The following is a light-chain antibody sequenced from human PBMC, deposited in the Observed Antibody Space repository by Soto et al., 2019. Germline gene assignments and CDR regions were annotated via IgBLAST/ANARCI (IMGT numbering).Light chain of an antibody. Sequence: EIVLTQSPGTLSLSPGDRATLSCRASQSLSSRYLAWYRQKPGQAPRLLIYGASNRATGIPDRFSGSGSGTDFTLTISRLEPDDFAVYYWQQYSRSPPTFGGGTKVEIK. CDR1: QSLSSRY. CDR2: GAS. V-gene: IGKV3-20*01. CDR3: QQYSRSPPT. J-gene: IGKJ4*01.